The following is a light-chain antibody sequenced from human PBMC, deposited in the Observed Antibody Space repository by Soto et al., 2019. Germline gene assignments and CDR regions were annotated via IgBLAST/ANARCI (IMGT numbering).Light chain of an antibody. J-gene: IGLJ3*02. CDR3: SSFVAGNNYWV. Sequence: QSVLTQPPSVSGSPGQSITVSCTGTSSDIGGYDYVSWFQQHPGKAPKLIIYEVTKRPSGVPDRFSASKSGNTASLTVSGLQAEDEADYYCSSFVAGNNYWVFGGGTQLTVL. CDR2: EVT. V-gene: IGLV2-8*01. CDR1: SSDIGGYDY.